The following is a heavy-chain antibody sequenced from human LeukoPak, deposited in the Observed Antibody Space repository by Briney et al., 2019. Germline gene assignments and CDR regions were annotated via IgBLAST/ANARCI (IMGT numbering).Heavy chain of an antibody. V-gene: IGHV3-30-3*01. J-gene: IGHJ3*02. D-gene: IGHD3-22*01. CDR3: AKVSDYYDSVDGAFDI. Sequence: GGSLRLSCAASGFTFSSYAMHWVRQAPGKGLEWVAVMSYDGSNKFYADSVKGRFTISRDNSKNSLYLQMNSLRTEDTALYYCAKVSDYYDSVDGAFDIWGQGTMVTVSS. CDR2: MSYDGSNK. CDR1: GFTFSSYA.